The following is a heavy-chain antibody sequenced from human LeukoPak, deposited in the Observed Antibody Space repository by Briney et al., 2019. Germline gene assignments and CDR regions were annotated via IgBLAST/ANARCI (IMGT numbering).Heavy chain of an antibody. D-gene: IGHD6-19*01. V-gene: IGHV1-18*01. Sequence: ASVKVSCKASGYTFTSYGISWVRQAPGQGLEWMGWISAYNGNTNYAQKLQGRVTMTTDTSTSTAYMELRSLRSDDTAVYYCARSMRWLETWYFDLWGRGTLVTVSS. J-gene: IGHJ2*01. CDR1: GYTFTSYG. CDR2: ISAYNGNT. CDR3: ARSMRWLETWYFDL.